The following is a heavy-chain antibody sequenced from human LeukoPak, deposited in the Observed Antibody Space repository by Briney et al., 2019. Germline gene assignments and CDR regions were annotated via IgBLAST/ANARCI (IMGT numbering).Heavy chain of an antibody. CDR2: IRSDGSNK. D-gene: IGHD1-26*01. CDR3: ARILDRAWGELGY. J-gene: IGHJ4*02. V-gene: IGHV3-30*02. CDR1: GFTFSSYG. Sequence: GGSLRLSCAASGFTFSSYGMHWVRQAPGKGLEWMAFIRSDGSNKYYADSVKGRFTISRDNSKNTLYLQMNSLRAEDTAVYYCARILDRAWGELGYWGQGTLVTVSS.